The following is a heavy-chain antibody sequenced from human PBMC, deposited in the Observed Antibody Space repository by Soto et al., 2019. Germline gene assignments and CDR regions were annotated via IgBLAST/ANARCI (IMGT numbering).Heavy chain of an antibody. Sequence: VGSLRLSCVASGFTFSDYYMSWVRQAPGKGLEWLSYSSNSGTYTKYAGSVKGRFSISRDNAKNSLYLQINSLRDEDTAIYYCARSGDDYNVLDYWGQGTPVTVSS. J-gene: IGHJ4*02. CDR1: GFTFSDYY. CDR2: SSNSGTYT. D-gene: IGHD3-10*02. V-gene: IGHV3-11*06. CDR3: ARSGDDYNVLDY.